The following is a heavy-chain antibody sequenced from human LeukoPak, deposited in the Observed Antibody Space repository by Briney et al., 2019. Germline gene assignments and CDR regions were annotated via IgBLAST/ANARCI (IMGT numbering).Heavy chain of an antibody. V-gene: IGHV4-59*01. D-gene: IGHD6-19*01. CDR2: IYYSGST. CDR3: AGLDRDALDY. CDR1: GGSISSYY. Sequence: SETLSLTCTVSGGSISSYYWSWLRQPPGKGLEWIGYIYYSGSTNYNPSLKSRVTISVDTSKNQFSLKLSSVTAADTAVYYCAGLDRDALDYWGQGTLVTVSS. J-gene: IGHJ4*02.